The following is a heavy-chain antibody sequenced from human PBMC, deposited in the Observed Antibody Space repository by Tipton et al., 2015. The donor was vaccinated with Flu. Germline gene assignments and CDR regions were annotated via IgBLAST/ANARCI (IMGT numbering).Heavy chain of an antibody. CDR1: GFTFDDYA. D-gene: IGHD2-15*01. CDR3: AKDSLYCSGGSCYSWGAFDI. Sequence: SLRLSCAASGFTFDDYAMHWVRQAPGKGLEWVSGISWNSGSIGYADSVKGRFTISRDNAKNSLYLQMNSLRAEDTALYYCAKDSLYCSGGSCYSWGAFDIWGQGTMVTVSS. V-gene: IGHV3-9*01. CDR2: ISWNSGSI. J-gene: IGHJ3*02.